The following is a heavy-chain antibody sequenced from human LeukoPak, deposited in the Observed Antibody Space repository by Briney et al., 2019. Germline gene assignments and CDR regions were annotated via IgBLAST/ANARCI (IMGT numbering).Heavy chain of an antibody. V-gene: IGHV3-74*01. CDR2: INSDGSGT. Sequence: PGRSLRLSCAASGFTFSSYGMHWVRQAPGKGLVWVSRINSDGSGTSYADSVKGRFTISRDNAKNTLYLQMNSLRAEDTAVYYCARDMHDGSGSSSDFDYWGQGTLVTVSS. D-gene: IGHD3-10*01. J-gene: IGHJ4*02. CDR1: GFTFSSYG. CDR3: ARDMHDGSGSSSDFDY.